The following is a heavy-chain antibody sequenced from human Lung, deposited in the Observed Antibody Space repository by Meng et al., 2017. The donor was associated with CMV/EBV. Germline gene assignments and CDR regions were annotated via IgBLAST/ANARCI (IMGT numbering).Heavy chain of an antibody. J-gene: IGHJ3*02. CDR2: INQDGSET. D-gene: IGHD3-10*01. CDR1: GFTLSSQW. CDR3: ARDHSGRGAFDI. Sequence: GESLKISCAASGFTLSSQWMSWVRQAPGKGLEWVANINQDGSETYYMDSVKGRFTISRDNAKNSLYLQMNSLRAGDTAVYYCARDHSGRGAFDIWGQGTRVT. V-gene: IGHV3-7*01.